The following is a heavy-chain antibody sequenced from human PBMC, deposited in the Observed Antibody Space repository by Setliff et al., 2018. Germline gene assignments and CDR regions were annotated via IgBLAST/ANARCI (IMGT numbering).Heavy chain of an antibody. J-gene: IGHJ4*02. Sequence: GESLKISCKAAGYSFTKYWIGWVRQMPGRGLEWMGIIYPGDSDARYSPSFRGQVTISVDKSISTAYLQWSSLEASDTAMYYCARLTPMADFDYWGQGTLVTVSS. D-gene: IGHD5-18*01. CDR2: IYPGDSDA. V-gene: IGHV5-51*01. CDR1: GYSFTKYW. CDR3: ARLTPMADFDY.